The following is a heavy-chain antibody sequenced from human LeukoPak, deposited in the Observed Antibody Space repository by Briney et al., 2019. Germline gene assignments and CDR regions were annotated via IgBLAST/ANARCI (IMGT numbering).Heavy chain of an antibody. Sequence: PSETLSLTCTVSGGSISSGDYYWTWLRQHPGKGLEWIAYIYYSGSSYYNPTLKSRLTISVDTSKSQFSLRLSSVTAADTAVYYCARARLVRGVIGRRDSKFDYWGQGTLVTVSS. V-gene: IGHV4-31*03. J-gene: IGHJ4*02. CDR3: ARARLVRGVIGRRDSKFDY. CDR1: GGSISSGDYY. D-gene: IGHD3-10*01. CDR2: IYYSGSS.